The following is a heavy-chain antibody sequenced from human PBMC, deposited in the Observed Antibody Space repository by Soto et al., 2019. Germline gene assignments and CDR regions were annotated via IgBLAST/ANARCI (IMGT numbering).Heavy chain of an antibody. D-gene: IGHD2-15*01. J-gene: IGHJ5*02. V-gene: IGHV5-51*01. CDR3: ARLYVVGSPWGFTP. Sequence: PGESLKISCKASGYTFSDYWLGWVRLLPGKGLELMGIIYPGDSNIRYSPSFQGQVTISADKSISTAYLQWSSLKASDTGIYYCARLYVVGSPWGFTPWGQGTRVTVYS. CDR2: IYPGDSNI. CDR1: GYTFSDYW.